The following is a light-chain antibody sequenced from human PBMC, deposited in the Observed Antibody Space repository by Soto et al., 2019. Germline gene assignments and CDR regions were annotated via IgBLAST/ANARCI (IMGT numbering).Light chain of an antibody. V-gene: IGLV2-8*01. CDR3: CSHAGDNTL. CDR2: DVS. CDR1: SSDIGAYNY. Sequence: QSALTQPPSASGSPGQSVTISCTGTSSDIGAYNYVSWFQQHPGKAPKFVIYDVSTRPSGVPERFSGSKSGNTAYLTVSGLQAEDEAYYYCCSHAGDNTLFGGGTKLTVL. J-gene: IGLJ3*02.